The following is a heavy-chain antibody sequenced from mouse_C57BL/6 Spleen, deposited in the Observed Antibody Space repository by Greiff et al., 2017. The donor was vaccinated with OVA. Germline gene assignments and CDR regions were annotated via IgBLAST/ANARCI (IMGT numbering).Heavy chain of an antibody. CDR3: ARRTAQATYYFDY. CDR2: IYPGGGYT. V-gene: IGHV1-63*01. Sequence: QVQLKESGAELVRPGTSVKMSCKASGYTFTNYWIGWAKQRPGHGLEWIGDIYPGGGYTNYNEKFKGKATLTADKSSSTAYMQFSSLTSEDSAIYYCARRTAQATYYFDYWGQGTTLTVSS. CDR1: GYTFTNYW. J-gene: IGHJ2*01. D-gene: IGHD3-2*02.